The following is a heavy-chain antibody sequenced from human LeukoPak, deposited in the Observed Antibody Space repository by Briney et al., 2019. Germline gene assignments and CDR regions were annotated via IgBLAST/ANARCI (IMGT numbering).Heavy chain of an antibody. CDR3: TTVLIPFLSNVDY. Sequence: GGSLRLSCAASGFTFSNAWMSWVRQAPGKGLEWVGRIKSETDGGTTDYAAPVKGRFTISRDDSKNTLYLQMNSLKTEDTAVYYCTTVLIPFLSNVDYWGQGTLVTVSS. D-gene: IGHD2-15*01. CDR1: GFTFSNAW. V-gene: IGHV3-15*01. J-gene: IGHJ4*02. CDR2: IKSETDGGTT.